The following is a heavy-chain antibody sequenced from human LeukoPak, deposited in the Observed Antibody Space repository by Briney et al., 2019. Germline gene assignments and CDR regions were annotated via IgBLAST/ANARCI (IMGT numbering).Heavy chain of an antibody. V-gene: IGHV4-59*08. J-gene: IGHJ4*02. CDR2: IYYSGST. CDR3: ARHLRAGHYRYYFDY. D-gene: IGHD3-9*01. Sequence: SETLSLTCTVSGGSISSYCWSWIRQPPGKGLEWIGYIYYSGSTNYNPSLKSRVTISVDTSKNQFSLKLSSVTAADTAVYYCARHLRAGHYRYYFDYWGQGTLVTVSS. CDR1: GGSISSYC.